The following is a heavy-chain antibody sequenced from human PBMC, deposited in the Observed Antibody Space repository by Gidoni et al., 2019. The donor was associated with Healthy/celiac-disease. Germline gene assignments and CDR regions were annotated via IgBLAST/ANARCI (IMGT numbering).Heavy chain of an antibody. Sequence: QLQLKESGPGLVQPSEPLSLPCPVSGVSIRSSSYYLGWIRQPHGKGLEWIGSIYYSGSTYYNPSLKSPVTISVYTYKNQFSLKLSSVTAADTAVYYRARPGIRAAASSFDYWGQGTLVTVSA. V-gene: IGHV4-39*01. CDR1: GVSIRSSSYY. D-gene: IGHD6-13*01. J-gene: IGHJ4*02. CDR3: ARPGIRAAASSFDY. CDR2: IYYSGST.